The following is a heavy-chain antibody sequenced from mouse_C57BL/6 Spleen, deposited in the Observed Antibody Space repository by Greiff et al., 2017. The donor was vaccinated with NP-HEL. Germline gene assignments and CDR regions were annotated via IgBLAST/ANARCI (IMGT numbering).Heavy chain of an antibody. Sequence: EVKLMESGGGLVKPGGSLKLSCAASGFTFSSYAMSWVRQTPEKRLEWVATISDGGSYTYYPDNVKGRFTISRDNAKNNRYLQMSHLKSEDTAMYYCERDRVGDYYYAMEDWGQGTSGTVAS. D-gene: IGHD1-1*01. CDR2: ISDGGSYT. J-gene: IGHJ4*01. CDR1: GFTFSSYA. CDR3: ERDRVGDYYYAMED. V-gene: IGHV5-4*01.